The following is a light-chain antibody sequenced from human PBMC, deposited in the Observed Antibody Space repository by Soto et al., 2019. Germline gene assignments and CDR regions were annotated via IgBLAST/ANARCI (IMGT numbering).Light chain of an antibody. CDR3: QQPSNSAWT. Sequence: EIELTQGPRTLYLSPGGRATLYCRASQSVSSYLAWYQQKPGQAPRLLIYDASNRATGIPARFSGSGSGTDFTLTISSLEPEDFAVHYCQQPSNSAWTFGQGTKVDIK. CDR2: DAS. V-gene: IGKV3-11*01. J-gene: IGKJ1*01. CDR1: QSVSSY.